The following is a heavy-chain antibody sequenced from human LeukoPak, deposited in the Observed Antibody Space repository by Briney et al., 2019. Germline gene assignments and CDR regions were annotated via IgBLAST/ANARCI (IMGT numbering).Heavy chain of an antibody. CDR3: ARGRPHGNDY. V-gene: IGHV3-74*01. J-gene: IGHJ4*02. CDR1: GFTFSSYW. D-gene: IGHD4-23*01. Sequence: GGSLRLSCAASGFTFSSYWMNWVRQALGKGLVWVSRIASDGSSTTYADSVKGRFSISRDNVKNTLYLQMNSLRVEDTAVYYCARGRPHGNDYWGQGTLVTVSS. CDR2: IASDGSST.